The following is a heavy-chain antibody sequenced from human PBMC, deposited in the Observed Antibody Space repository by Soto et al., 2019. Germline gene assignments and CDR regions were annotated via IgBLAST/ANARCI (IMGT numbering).Heavy chain of an antibody. CDR2: MYNTGST. J-gene: IGHJ4*02. CDR1: GGSISGYY. Sequence: SETLSLTCTVSGGSISGYYWSWIRQPPGKGLEWIGYMYNTGSTVYNPSFKSRVTISVDTSKNQFSLKLSSVTAADTAVYYCAREATIAARHDSWGQGTLVTVSS. D-gene: IGHD6-6*01. CDR3: AREATIAARHDS. V-gene: IGHV4-4*08.